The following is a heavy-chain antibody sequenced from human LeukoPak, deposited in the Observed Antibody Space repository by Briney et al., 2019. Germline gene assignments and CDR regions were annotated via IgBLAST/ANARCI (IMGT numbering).Heavy chain of an antibody. Sequence: ASVRVSCKTSGYTFSAHYLHWVRQAPGQRPEWVGRIDPASGDTHYAQKFQGRVTVTRDTSTTTVDMELSGLRSDDTAVYYCARVPGPYTTSRFDFWGQGTLVTVSS. J-gene: IGHJ4*02. CDR3: ARVPGPYTTSRFDF. CDR1: GYTFSAHY. CDR2: IDPASGDT. D-gene: IGHD2-2*02. V-gene: IGHV1-2*02.